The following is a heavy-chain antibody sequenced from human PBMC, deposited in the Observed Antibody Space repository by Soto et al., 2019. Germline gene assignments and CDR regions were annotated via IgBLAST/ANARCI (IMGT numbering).Heavy chain of an antibody. CDR1: GYTFTSYG. V-gene: IGHV1-18*01. D-gene: IGHD2-2*01. Sequence: QVQLVQSGAEVKKPGASVKVSCKASGYTFTSYGISWVRQAPGQGLERMGWISAYNGNTNYAQKLQGRVTMTTDTSTSTAYMELRSLRSDDTAVYYCARDRRCSSTSCWLLDWWFDPWGQGTLVTVSS. J-gene: IGHJ5*02. CDR2: ISAYNGNT. CDR3: ARDRRCSSTSCWLLDWWFDP.